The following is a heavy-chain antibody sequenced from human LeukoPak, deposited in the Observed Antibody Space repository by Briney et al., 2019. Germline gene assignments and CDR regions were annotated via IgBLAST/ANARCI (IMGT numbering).Heavy chain of an antibody. CDR1: GGSISSYY. CDR2: IYTSGST. CDR3: ARDYPYYDFWSDSGDNWFDP. J-gene: IGHJ5*02. D-gene: IGHD3-3*01. V-gene: IGHV4-4*07. Sequence: PSETLSLTCTVSGGSISSYYWSWIRQPAGKGLQGMGRIYTSGSTNYNPPLKRRITMSVDTSKNQFSLKLSSVTAADTAVYYCARDYPYYDFWSDSGDNWFDPWGQGTLVTVSS.